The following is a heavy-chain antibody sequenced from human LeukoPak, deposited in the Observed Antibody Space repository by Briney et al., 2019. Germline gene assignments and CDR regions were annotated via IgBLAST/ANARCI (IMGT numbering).Heavy chain of an antibody. V-gene: IGHV3-30*14. D-gene: IGHD2-15*01. Sequence: GGSLRLSCAASGFTFSSYAMHWVRQAPGKGLEWVAVISYDGSNKYYADSVKGRFTISRDNSKNTLYLQMNSLRAEDTAVYYCASHLCSGGSCADDAFDIWGQGTMVTVSS. CDR1: GFTFSSYA. J-gene: IGHJ3*02. CDR3: ASHLCSGGSCADDAFDI. CDR2: ISYDGSNK.